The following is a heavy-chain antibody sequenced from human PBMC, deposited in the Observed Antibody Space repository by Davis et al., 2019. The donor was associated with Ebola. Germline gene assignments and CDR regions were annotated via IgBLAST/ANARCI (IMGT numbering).Heavy chain of an antibody. Sequence: GESLKISCKGSGYNFTSQWIGWVRQMPGKGLEWMGIIYPGDSDTRYSPSFQGQVTMSADKSISTAYLQWSSLKASDTAMYYCARLDMAIYSGYGPIDYWGQGTLVTVSS. CDR2: IYPGDSDT. J-gene: IGHJ4*02. CDR3: ARLDMAIYSGYGPIDY. D-gene: IGHD5-12*01. CDR1: GYNFTSQW. V-gene: IGHV5-51*01.